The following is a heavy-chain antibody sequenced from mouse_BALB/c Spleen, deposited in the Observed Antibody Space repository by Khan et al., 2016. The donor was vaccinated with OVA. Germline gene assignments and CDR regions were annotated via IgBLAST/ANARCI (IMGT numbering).Heavy chain of an antibody. CDR3: AIELGRYYAMDY. CDR1: GYSITRDYA. J-gene: IGHJ4*01. Sequence: EVQLQESGPGLVKPSQSPSLTCTVTGYSITRDYAWNWIRQFPGNNLEWMGYISYSGSTSYNPSLKSRISITRDTSKNQIFLQLNSVNTEDTATYSCAIELGRYYAMDYWGQGTSVTVSS. D-gene: IGHD4-1*01. V-gene: IGHV3-2*02. CDR2: ISYSGST.